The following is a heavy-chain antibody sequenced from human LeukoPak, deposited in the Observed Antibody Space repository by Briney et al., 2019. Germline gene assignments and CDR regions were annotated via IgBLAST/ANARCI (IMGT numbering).Heavy chain of an antibody. CDR3: ARTGYSSGWAADY. J-gene: IGHJ4*02. Sequence: ASVKVSCKAFGYTFTNYAMQWVRQAPGQRLEWMGWINAGNGNTKYSQDFQGRVTITRDISATTAYMELSSLRSEDMAVYYCARTGYSSGWAADYWGQGTLVTVSS. D-gene: IGHD6-19*01. V-gene: IGHV1-3*03. CDR2: INAGNGNT. CDR1: GYTFTNYA.